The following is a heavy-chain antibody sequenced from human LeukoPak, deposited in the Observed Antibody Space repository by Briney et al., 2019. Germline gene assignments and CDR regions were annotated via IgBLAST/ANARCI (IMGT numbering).Heavy chain of an antibody. CDR1: GGTFSSYA. CDR3: ARRERHCSSTSCSFDP. J-gene: IGHJ5*02. Sequence: GASVNVSCKASGGTFSSYAISWVRQAPGQGLEWMGGIIPIFGTANYAQKFQGRVTITADESTSTAYMELSSLRSEDTAVYYCARRERHCSSTSCSFDPWGQGTLVTVSS. CDR2: IIPIFGTA. V-gene: IGHV1-69*13. D-gene: IGHD2-2*01.